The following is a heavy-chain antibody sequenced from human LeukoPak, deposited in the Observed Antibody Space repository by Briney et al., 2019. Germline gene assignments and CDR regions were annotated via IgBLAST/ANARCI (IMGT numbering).Heavy chain of an antibody. D-gene: IGHD4-17*01. J-gene: IGHJ6*02. CDR3: ASRYSTVRTHYYYYGMDV. CDR1: GYTFTGYY. V-gene: IGHV1-2*02. Sequence: VASVKVSCKASGYTFTGYYMHWVRQAPGQGLEWMGWINPNSGGTNYAQKFQGRVTMTRDTSISTAYMELSRLRSDDTAVYYCASRYSTVRTHYYYYGMDVWGQGTTVTVSS. CDR2: INPNSGGT.